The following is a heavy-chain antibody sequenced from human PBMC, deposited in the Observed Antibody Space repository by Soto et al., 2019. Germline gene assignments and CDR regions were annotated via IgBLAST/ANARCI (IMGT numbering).Heavy chain of an antibody. Sequence: QVQLVQSGAEVKKPGSSVKVSCKASGGTFSSYTISWVRQAPGQGLEWMGRIIPILGIANYAQKFQGRVTMTADKSTSRAYMELRSLRSEDTPVYYCAIRRKRIWLDTQQRDDAEDFQHWGQGTLVTVSS. J-gene: IGHJ1*01. V-gene: IGHV1-69*02. CDR2: IIPILGIA. CDR3: AIRRKRIWLDTQQRDDAEDFQH. CDR1: GGTFSSYT. D-gene: IGHD6-13*01.